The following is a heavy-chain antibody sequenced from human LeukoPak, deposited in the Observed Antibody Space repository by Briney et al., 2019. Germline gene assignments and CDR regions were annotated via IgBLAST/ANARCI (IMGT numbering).Heavy chain of an antibody. V-gene: IGHV3-21*01. CDR1: GFTFSSYS. CDR2: ISSSSSYI. J-gene: IGHJ4*02. D-gene: IGHD6-19*01. Sequence: KTGGSLRLSCAASGFTFSSYSRNWVRQAPGKGLEWVSSISSSSSYIYYADSVKGRFTISRDNAKNSLYLQMNSLRAEDTAVYYCARGYGSSGWVPDYWGQGTLVTVSS. CDR3: ARGYGSSGWVPDY.